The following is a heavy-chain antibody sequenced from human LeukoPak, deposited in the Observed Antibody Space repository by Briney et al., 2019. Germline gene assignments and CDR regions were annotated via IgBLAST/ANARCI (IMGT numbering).Heavy chain of an antibody. D-gene: IGHD1-14*01. CDR1: GFTFSSYS. J-gene: IGHJ5*02. CDR3: ARGDPDEENWFDP. Sequence: GGSLRLSCAASGFTFSSYSMNWVRQAPGKGLEWVSYISSSSSTIYYADSVKGRFTISRDNAKNSLYLQMNSLRAEDTAVYYCARGDPDEENWFDPWGQGTLVTVSS. CDR2: ISSSSSTI. V-gene: IGHV3-48*04.